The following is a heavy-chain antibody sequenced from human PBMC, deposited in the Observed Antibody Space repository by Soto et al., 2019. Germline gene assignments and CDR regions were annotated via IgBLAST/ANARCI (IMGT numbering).Heavy chain of an antibody. CDR2: IYHSGST. Sequence: PSDTLSLTCAVSGGSISSGGYSWSWIRQPPGKGLEWIGYIYHSGSTYYNPSLKSRVTISVDRSKNQFSLKLSSVTAADTAVYYCARGGSGYSLVGFDIWGQGTMVTVAS. V-gene: IGHV4-30-2*01. CDR1: GGSISSGGYS. D-gene: IGHD3-22*01. CDR3: ARGGSGYSLVGFDI. J-gene: IGHJ3*02.